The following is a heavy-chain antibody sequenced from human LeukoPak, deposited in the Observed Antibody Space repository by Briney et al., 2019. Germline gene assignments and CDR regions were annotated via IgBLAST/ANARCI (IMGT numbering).Heavy chain of an antibody. CDR2: INPNSGGT. J-gene: IGHJ6*02. CDR1: GHTFTGYY. Sequence: ASVKVSCKASGHTFTGYYMHWVRQAPGQGLEWMGWINPNSGGTNYAQKFQGRVTMTRDTSISTAYMELSRLRSDDTAVYYCARYCSSTSCYWLPYYYYGMDVWGQGTTVTVSS. V-gene: IGHV1-2*02. CDR3: ARYCSSTSCYWLPYYYYGMDV. D-gene: IGHD2-2*01.